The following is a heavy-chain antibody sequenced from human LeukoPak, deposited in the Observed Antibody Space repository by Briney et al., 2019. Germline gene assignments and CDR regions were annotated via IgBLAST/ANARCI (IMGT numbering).Heavy chain of an antibody. D-gene: IGHD3-16*01. CDR1: GGSISSYY. Sequence: SETLSLTCTVSGGSISSYYWSWIRQPPGKGLEWIGYIYYSGSTNYNPSLKSRVTISVDTSKNQLSLKLSSVTAADTAVYYCARHGAQPDVWGQGTTVTVSS. CDR2: IYYSGST. J-gene: IGHJ6*02. V-gene: IGHV4-59*08. CDR3: ARHGAQPDV.